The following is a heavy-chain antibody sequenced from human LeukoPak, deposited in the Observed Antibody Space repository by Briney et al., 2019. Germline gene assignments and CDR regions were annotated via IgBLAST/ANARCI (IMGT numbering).Heavy chain of an antibody. CDR3: ARSAWSGYSTTHFFDY. J-gene: IGHJ4*02. V-gene: IGHV1-69*05. Sequence: GSSVKVSCKASGGTFSSYAISWVRQAPGQGLEWIGGIFPIFGTANYAQKFQGRVTITTDESTSTAYMELSSLRSEDTAVYYCARSAWSGYSTTHFFDYWGQGTLVTVSS. CDR2: IFPIFGTA. D-gene: IGHD3-3*01. CDR1: GGTFSSYA.